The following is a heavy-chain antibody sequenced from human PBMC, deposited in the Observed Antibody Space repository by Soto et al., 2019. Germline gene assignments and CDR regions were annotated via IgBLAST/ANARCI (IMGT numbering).Heavy chain of an antibody. V-gene: IGHV3-30*18. CDR1: GFTFSHYG. Sequence: PGGSLRLSCAAPGFTFSHYGMHWVRQAPGKGLEWVAHILHDGSNEYHADSVKGRFTISRDNSKNTLYLQMNSLTGDDTAVYYCAKSRDGYSFYFYYGMDVWGQGTTVTVSS. J-gene: IGHJ6*02. CDR3: AKSRDGYSFYFYYGMDV. D-gene: IGHD4-4*01. CDR2: ILHDGSNE.